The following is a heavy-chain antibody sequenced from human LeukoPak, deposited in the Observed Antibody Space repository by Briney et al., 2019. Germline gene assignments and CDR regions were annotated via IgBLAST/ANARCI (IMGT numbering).Heavy chain of an antibody. CDR3: AKEVDRWFTGGGADY. CDR2: ISGSGGGT. Sequence: GGSLRLSCAASGFTFSSYGMSWVRQAPGKGLEWVSAISGSGGGTYYADSVKGRFTISRDNSKNTLYLQMNSLRAEDTAVYYCAKEVDRWFTGGGADYWGQGTLVTVSS. CDR1: GFTFSSYG. D-gene: IGHD5-12*01. V-gene: IGHV3-23*01. J-gene: IGHJ4*02.